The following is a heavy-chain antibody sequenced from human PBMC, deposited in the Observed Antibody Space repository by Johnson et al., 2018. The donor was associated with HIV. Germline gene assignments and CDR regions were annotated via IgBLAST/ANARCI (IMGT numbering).Heavy chain of an antibody. CDR3: APLGDAFDI. CDR1: GFTFSNYA. D-gene: IGHD7-27*01. Sequence: QVQLVESGGGVVQPGRSLRLSCPASGFTFSNYAMHWVRQAPGKGLEWVAVISYDGSNKYYADSVKGRFTISRDNSKNTLYLQMNSLRAEDTAVYYCAPLGDAFDIWGQGTMVTVSS. J-gene: IGHJ3*02. CDR2: ISYDGSNK. V-gene: IGHV3-30-3*01.